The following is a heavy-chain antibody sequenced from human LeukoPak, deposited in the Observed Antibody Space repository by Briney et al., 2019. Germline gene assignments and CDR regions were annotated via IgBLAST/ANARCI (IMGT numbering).Heavy chain of an antibody. V-gene: IGHV3-64*01. J-gene: IGHJ4*02. CDR1: GFTFSSYA. D-gene: IGHD6-13*01. Sequence: GGSLRLSCAASGFTFSSYAMHWVRQAPGKGLEYVSAISSNGGSTYYANSVKGRFTISRDNSKNTLYLQMGSLRAEDMAVYYCARGPRYSSSWYNYWGQGTLVTVSS. CDR3: ARGPRYSSSWYNY. CDR2: ISSNGGST.